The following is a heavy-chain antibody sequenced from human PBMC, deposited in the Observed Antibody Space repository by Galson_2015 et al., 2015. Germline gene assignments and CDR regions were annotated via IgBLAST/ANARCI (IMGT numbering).Heavy chain of an antibody. J-gene: IGHJ4*02. Sequence: SLRLSCAASGFTFSSYAMHWVRQAPGKGLEWVAVISYDGSNKYYADSVKGRFTISRDNSKNTLYLQMNSLRAEDTAVYYCARDASIAAAGSARGLDYWGQGTLVTVSS. V-gene: IGHV3-30-3*01. D-gene: IGHD6-13*01. CDR1: GFTFSSYA. CDR3: ARDASIAAAGSARGLDY. CDR2: ISYDGSNK.